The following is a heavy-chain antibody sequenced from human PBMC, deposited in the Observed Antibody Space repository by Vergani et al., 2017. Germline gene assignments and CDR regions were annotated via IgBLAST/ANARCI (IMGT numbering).Heavy chain of an antibody. D-gene: IGHD3-3*01. J-gene: IGHJ4*02. CDR3: ARIRKGDFWSGYYADFDY. V-gene: IGHV2-26*01. CDR1: GFSLSNARMG. CDR2: LFSNDEK. Sequence: QVTLKESGPVLVKPTETLTLTCTVSGFSLSNARMGVSWIRQPPGKALEWLAHLFSNDEKSYSPSLKSRLTISKDTPKSQVVLTMTNMDPVDTATYYCARIRKGDFWSGYYADFDYWGQGTLVTVSS.